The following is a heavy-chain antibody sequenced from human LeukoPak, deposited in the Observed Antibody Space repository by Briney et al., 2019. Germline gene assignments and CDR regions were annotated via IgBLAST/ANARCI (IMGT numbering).Heavy chain of an antibody. V-gene: IGHV4-61*01. D-gene: IGHD3-3*01. CDR1: GGSVSSGSYY. Sequence: PSETLSLTCTVSGGSVSSGSYYWSWIRQPPGKGLEWIGYIYYSGSTNYNPSLKSRVTISVDTSKNQFSLKLSSVTAADTAVFYCARVASGYDVFDIWGQGTVVTVSS. J-gene: IGHJ3*02. CDR3: ARVASGYDVFDI. CDR2: IYYSGST.